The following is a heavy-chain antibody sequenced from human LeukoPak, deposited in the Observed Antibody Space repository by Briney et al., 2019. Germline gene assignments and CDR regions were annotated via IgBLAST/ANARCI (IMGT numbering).Heavy chain of an antibody. CDR2: FSSGGNTE. J-gene: IGHJ4*02. CDR1: GFTFSSYA. CDR3: ARDTVNGPFVISLDY. D-gene: IGHD2-8*01. Sequence: PPGGSLILSCAASGFTFSSYAMNWVRQTPGRGLEWVSHFSSGGNTEYYADSVRGRFSMSRDNAKNSLYLEMNSLRAEDTAVYYCARDTVNGPFVISLDYWGQGALVTVSS. V-gene: IGHV3-48*03.